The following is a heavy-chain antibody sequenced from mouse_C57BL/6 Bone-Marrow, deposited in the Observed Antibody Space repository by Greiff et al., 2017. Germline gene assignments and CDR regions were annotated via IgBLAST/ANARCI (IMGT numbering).Heavy chain of an antibody. Sequence: EVQLVESGEGLVKPGGSLKLSCAASGFTFSSYAMSWVRQTPEKRLEWVAYISSGGDYIYYADTVKGRFTISRDNARNTLYLQMSKLKSEDTAMYYCTRGHYGSSFDYWGQGTTLTVSS. CDR1: GFTFSSYA. J-gene: IGHJ2*01. CDR3: TRGHYGSSFDY. CDR2: ISSGGDYI. V-gene: IGHV5-9-1*02. D-gene: IGHD1-1*01.